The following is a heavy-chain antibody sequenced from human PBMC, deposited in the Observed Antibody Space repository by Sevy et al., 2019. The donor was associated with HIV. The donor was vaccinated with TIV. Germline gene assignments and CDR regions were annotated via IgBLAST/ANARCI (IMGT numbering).Heavy chain of an antibody. J-gene: IGHJ4*02. D-gene: IGHD5-18*01. CDR3: ARGEDSAMIDY. CDR2: MYYDGSE. CDR1: GGSISSGSYY. Sequence: SETLSLTCTVSGGSISSGSYYWGWIRQPPGKGLEWIGTMYYDGSEYYNPSLQSRVSMSVDTSKNQFSLNLSSVTAADTAVYFCARGEDSAMIDYWGQGTLVTVSS. V-gene: IGHV4-39*01.